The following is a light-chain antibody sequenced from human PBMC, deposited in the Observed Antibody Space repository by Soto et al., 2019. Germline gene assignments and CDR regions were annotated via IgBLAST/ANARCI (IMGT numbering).Light chain of an antibody. CDR1: SSDVGGYDF. V-gene: IGLV2-11*01. J-gene: IGLJ2*01. CDR2: DVS. Sequence: QSVLTQPRSVSGSPGQSVTISCTGTSSDVGGYDFVSWYQHPPGKAPKLMIYDVSKRPSGVPDRFSSSKSGNTASLTISGLQAEDEADYYCCSYAGTYTRGLFGGGTKLTVL. CDR3: CSYAGTYTRGL.